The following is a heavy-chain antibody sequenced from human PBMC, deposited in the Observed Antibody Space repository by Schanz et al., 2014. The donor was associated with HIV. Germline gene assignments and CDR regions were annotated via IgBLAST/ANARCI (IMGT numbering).Heavy chain of an antibody. J-gene: IGHJ5*02. Sequence: EVQLLESGGGVVQPGGSLRLSCAASGFTFSTFAMNWVRQAPGKGLEWVSTISGGGGDRYYADSVKGRFAISRDNSKDTLCLQMNSLRAEDTAVYYCAREYLGYSSGFDPWGQGTLVTVSS. CDR3: AREYLGYSSGFDP. D-gene: IGHD6-19*01. V-gene: IGHV3-23*01. CDR2: ISGGGGDR. CDR1: GFTFSTFA.